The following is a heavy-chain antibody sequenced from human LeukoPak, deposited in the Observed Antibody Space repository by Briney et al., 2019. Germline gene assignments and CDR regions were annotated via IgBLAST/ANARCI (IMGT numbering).Heavy chain of an antibody. CDR3: ARIPAAFLYDVFDL. J-gene: IGHJ3*01. V-gene: IGHV1-2*02. Sequence: ASVKVSCKASGYTFTGYFMHRVRQAPGQGLEGMGWINPNMCGTNYAQKFQGRVTMTRDTSLSTAYMELSRLRSDDTAVYYCARIPAAFLYDVFDLWGQGTMVTVSS. D-gene: IGHD6-13*01. CDR2: INPNMCGT. CDR1: GYTFTGYF.